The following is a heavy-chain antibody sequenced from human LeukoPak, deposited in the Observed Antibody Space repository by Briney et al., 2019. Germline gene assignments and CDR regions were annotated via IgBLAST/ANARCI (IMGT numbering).Heavy chain of an antibody. CDR1: GGSMSSYY. V-gene: IGHV4-59*06. CDR3: ARGTLRFLEWLSDHGAFDI. CDR2: IYYSGST. J-gene: IGHJ3*02. Sequence: SETLSVTCTVSGGSMSSYYWSWIRQHPGKGLEWIGYIYYSGSTYYNPSLKSRVTISVDTSKNQFSLKLSSVTAADTAVYYCARGTLRFLEWLSDHGAFDIWGQGTMVTVSS. D-gene: IGHD3-3*01.